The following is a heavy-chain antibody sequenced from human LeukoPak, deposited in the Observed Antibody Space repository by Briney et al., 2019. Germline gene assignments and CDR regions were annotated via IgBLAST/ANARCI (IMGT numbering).Heavy chain of an antibody. CDR1: AFTFSSYS. Sequence: GGSLRLSCAASAFTFSSYSMDWVRQAPGKGLEWVSAISGSGGSTYYADSVKGRFTISRDNSKSTLYLQMNSLRAEDTAVYYCAKDPNSGNDYWGQGTLVTVSS. D-gene: IGHD6-19*01. V-gene: IGHV3-23*01. CDR3: AKDPNSGNDY. CDR2: ISGSGGST. J-gene: IGHJ4*02.